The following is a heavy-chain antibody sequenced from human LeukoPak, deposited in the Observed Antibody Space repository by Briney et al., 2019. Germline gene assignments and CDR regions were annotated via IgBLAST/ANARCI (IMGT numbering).Heavy chain of an antibody. CDR3: ARALRSFAFGI. V-gene: IGHV1-2*02. Sequence: ASVKVSCKTSGYTFTDYYMHWVRQAPGQGLEWMGWINPNSGVTNYAQNFQGRVTLTRDTSISTAYMELSRLGSHDTAVYYCARALRSFAFGIWGQGTMVTVSS. CDR1: GYTFTDYY. CDR2: INPNSGVT. D-gene: IGHD3-10*01. J-gene: IGHJ3*02.